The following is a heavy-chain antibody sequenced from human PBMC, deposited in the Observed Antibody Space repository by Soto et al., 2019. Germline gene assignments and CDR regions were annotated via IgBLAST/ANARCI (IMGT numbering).Heavy chain of an antibody. J-gene: IGHJ3*02. D-gene: IGHD5-12*01. V-gene: IGHV3-30*18. CDR1: GFTFSSYG. CDR3: AKDNGSGCDWLRVGDASDI. Sequence: GGSLRLSCAASGFTFSSYGMHWVRQAPGKGLEWVAVISYDGSNKYYADSVKGQLTISRDNSKNTLYLQMNSLRGEDTAVYYCAKDNGSGCDWLRVGDASDIWGQGTMVTVSS. CDR2: ISYDGSNK.